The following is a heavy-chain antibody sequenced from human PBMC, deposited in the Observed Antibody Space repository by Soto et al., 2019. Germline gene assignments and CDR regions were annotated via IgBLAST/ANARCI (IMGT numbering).Heavy chain of an antibody. J-gene: IGHJ4*02. D-gene: IGHD3-10*01. Sequence: PSQTLSLTCAISGDSVSNNSVAWNWVRQSPSRGLEWLGWTYYRSKWHYDYAPSVRSRITINPDTSKNHFSLQLNSVSPEDAAVYYCARTLRGRGVKYFDDWGQGTLVTVS. CDR3: ARTLRGRGVKYFDD. CDR2: TYYRSKWHY. CDR1: GDSVSNNSVA. V-gene: IGHV6-1*01.